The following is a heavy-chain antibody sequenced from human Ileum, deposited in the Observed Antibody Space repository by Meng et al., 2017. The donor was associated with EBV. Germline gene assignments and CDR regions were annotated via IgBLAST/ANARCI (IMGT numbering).Heavy chain of an antibody. CDR1: GYIFNNYG. J-gene: IGHJ5*02. CDR2: ISAYNGNT. D-gene: IGHD2-2*01. V-gene: IGHV1-18*01. CDR3: ARARLGGYCSSTSCADNWFDP. Sequence: QVQLVQSGAEVKKPXXXXKXSXQAXGYIFNNYGVSWVRQAPGQGPEWMGWISAYNGNTNYAQKLQGRVTMTTDTSTSTAYMELRSLRSDDTAVYYCARARLGGYCSSTSCADNWFDPWGQGTLVTVSS.